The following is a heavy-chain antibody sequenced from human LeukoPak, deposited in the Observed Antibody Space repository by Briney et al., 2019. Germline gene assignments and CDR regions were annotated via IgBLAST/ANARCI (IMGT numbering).Heavy chain of an antibody. J-gene: IGHJ6*04. CDR3: VKSPGDYPYGMDV. Sequence: PGGSLRLSCSASGFTFGSYAMHWVRQAPGKGLDYVSVVSSNGGSTYYADSVKGRFTISRDNSKSTLYLQMSSLRAEDTAVYYCVKSPGDYPYGMDVWGKGTTVTVSS. V-gene: IGHV3-64D*06. D-gene: IGHD4-17*01. CDR1: GFTFGSYA. CDR2: VSSNGGST.